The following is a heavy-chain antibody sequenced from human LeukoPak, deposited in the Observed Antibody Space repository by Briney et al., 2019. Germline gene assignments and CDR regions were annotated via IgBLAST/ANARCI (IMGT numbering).Heavy chain of an antibody. J-gene: IGHJ5*01. V-gene: IGHV4-59*01. D-gene: IGHD1-26*01. Sequence: PSETLSLTCTVSGGYISTYYWSWIRQPPGKGLEWIGYIYNSGSTNYNPSLKSRVTISLDTSKNQFSLKLSSVTAADTAVYYCARDRGGTYSQFDSWGQGTLVTVSS. CDR2: IYNSGST. CDR1: GGYISTYY. CDR3: ARDRGGTYSQFDS.